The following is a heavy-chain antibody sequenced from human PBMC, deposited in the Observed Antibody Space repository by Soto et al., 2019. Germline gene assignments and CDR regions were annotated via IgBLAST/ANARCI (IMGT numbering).Heavy chain of an antibody. CDR3: ARSGSGYSAYDYFDA. D-gene: IGHD5-12*01. Sequence: SETLSLTGTVSGGSVTSGRYYWSWIRQPPGKGLEWIGYIYYSGSTNYNPSLQSRVTMSVDTSKNQFSLKVSSVTAADTAVYYCARSGSGYSAYDYFDAWGQGTPVPVSS. V-gene: IGHV4-61*01. CDR2: IYYSGST. J-gene: IGHJ4*02. CDR1: GGSVTSGRYY.